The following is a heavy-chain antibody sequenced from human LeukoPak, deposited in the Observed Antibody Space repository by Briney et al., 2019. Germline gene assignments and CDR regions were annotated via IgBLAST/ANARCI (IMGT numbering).Heavy chain of an antibody. J-gene: IGHJ4*02. CDR1: GGSISSGSYY. V-gene: IGHV4-61*02. CDR2: FYTSGST. CDR3: ARGRDGYNFLNRGEYYYFDY. Sequence: PSQTLSLTCTVSGGSISSGSYYWSWIRQPAGKGLEWIGRFYTSGSTNYNPSLKSRVTISVDTSKNQFSLKLSSVTAADTAVYYCARGRDGYNFLNRGEYYYFDYWGQGTLVTVSS. D-gene: IGHD5-24*01.